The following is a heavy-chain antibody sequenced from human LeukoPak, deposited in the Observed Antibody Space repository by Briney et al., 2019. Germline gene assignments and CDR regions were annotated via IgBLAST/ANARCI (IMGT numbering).Heavy chain of an antibody. CDR3: ASSPGGYSYGLN. CDR2: MDPNSGNT. CDR1: GYTFTSYD. V-gene: IGHV1-8*01. D-gene: IGHD5-18*01. Sequence: ASVKVSCKASGYTFTSYDINWVRQATGQGLEWMGWMDPNSGNTGYAQKFQGRVTMTRNTSISTAYMELSSLRSEDTAVYYCASSPGGYSYGLNWGQGTLVTVSS. J-gene: IGHJ4*02.